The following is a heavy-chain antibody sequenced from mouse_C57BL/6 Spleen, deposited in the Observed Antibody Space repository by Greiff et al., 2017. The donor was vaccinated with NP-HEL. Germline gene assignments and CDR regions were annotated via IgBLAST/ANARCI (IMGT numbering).Heavy chain of an antibody. J-gene: IGHJ1*03. CDR2: INPDSSTI. V-gene: IGHV4-1*01. Sequence: AAEGVDFSRYWMSWVRRAPGKGLEWIGEINPDSSTINYAPSLKDKFIISRDNAKNTLYLQMSKVRSEDTALYYCARTDYGYFDVWGTGTTVTVSS. CDR1: GVDFSRYW. CDR3: ARTDYGYFDV.